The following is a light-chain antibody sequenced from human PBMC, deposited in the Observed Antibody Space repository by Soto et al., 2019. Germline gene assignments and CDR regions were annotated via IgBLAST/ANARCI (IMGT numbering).Light chain of an antibody. CDR3: QVWDGLSDHVI. Sequence: SYELTQPPSVSVAPGQTARITCGGNNIESKSVHWYQQRPGQAPVLVVHDDSDRPSGLPERISGSNSGNTATLTISRVEAGDEAEYYCQVWDGLSDHVIFGGGTKLTVL. V-gene: IGLV3-21*02. J-gene: IGLJ2*01. CDR1: NIESKS. CDR2: DDS.